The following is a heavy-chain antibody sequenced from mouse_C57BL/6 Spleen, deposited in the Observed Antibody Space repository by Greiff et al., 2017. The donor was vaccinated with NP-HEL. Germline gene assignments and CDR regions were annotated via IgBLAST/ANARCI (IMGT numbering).Heavy chain of an antibody. CDR2: IWSGGST. CDR1: GFSLTSYG. CDR3: ASPTTVASRYFDV. J-gene: IGHJ1*03. V-gene: IGHV2-2*01. D-gene: IGHD1-1*01. Sequence: QVQLQQSGPGLVQPSQSLSITCTVSGFSLTSYGVHWVRQSPGKGLEWLGVIWSGGSTDYNAAFISRLSISKDNSKSQVFLKMNSLQADDTAIYYCASPTTVASRYFDVWGTGTTVTVSS.